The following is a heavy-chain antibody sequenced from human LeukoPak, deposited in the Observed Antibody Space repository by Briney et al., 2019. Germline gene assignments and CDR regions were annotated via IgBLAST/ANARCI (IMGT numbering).Heavy chain of an antibody. D-gene: IGHD6-19*01. V-gene: IGHV1-3*01. J-gene: IGHJ4*02. Sequence: ASVKVSCKASGYTFTSYAMHWVRQAPGQRLEWMGWINAGNGNTKYSQKFQGRVTITRDTSASTAYMELSSLRSDDTAVYYCARDPAAVAGDGYYFDYWGQGTLVTVSS. CDR2: INAGNGNT. CDR3: ARDPAAVAGDGYYFDY. CDR1: GYTFTSYA.